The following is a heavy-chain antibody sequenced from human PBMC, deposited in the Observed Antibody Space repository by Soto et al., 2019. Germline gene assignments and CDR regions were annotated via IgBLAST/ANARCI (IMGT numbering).Heavy chain of an antibody. J-gene: IGHJ6*02. V-gene: IGHV4-4*07. CDR3: ARDTALRYSYYGMDV. Sequence: SETLSLTCTVSGGSISSYYWSWIRQPAGKGLEWIGRIYTSGSTNYNPSLKSRVTMSVDTSRNQFSLKLSSVTAADTAVYYCARDTALRYSYYGMDVWRQGTTVTVPS. CDR2: IYTSGST. D-gene: IGHD5-18*01. CDR1: GGSISSYY.